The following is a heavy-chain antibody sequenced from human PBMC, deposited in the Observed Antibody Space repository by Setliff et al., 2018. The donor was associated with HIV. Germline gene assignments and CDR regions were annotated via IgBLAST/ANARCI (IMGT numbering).Heavy chain of an antibody. CDR1: GGSISSDDYY. D-gene: IGHD2-2*01. CDR2: INHSGST. CDR3: ARGPAEWQIVVVPAAHWYFDL. Sequence: PSETLSLTCTVSGGSISSDDYYWNWIRQPPGKGLEWIGEINHSGSTNYNPSLKSRITISVDTSKKQFSLKLNSVTAADTAVYYCARGPAEWQIVVVPAAHWYFDLWGRGTLVTVSS. J-gene: IGHJ2*01. V-gene: IGHV4-34*01.